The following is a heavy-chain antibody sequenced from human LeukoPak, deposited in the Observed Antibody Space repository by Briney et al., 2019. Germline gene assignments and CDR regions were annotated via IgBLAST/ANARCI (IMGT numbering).Heavy chain of an antibody. V-gene: IGHV3-30-3*01. Sequence: GGSLRLSCAASGFTFSSYAMHWVRQAPGKGLEWVAVISYDGSNKYYADSVKGRFTISRDNSKNTLYLQMNSLRAEDTAVYYCARGLSPYSSGWYVTYYYYGMDVWGRGTTVTVSS. CDR3: ARGLSPYSSGWYVTYYYYGMDV. D-gene: IGHD6-19*01. CDR2: ISYDGSNK. J-gene: IGHJ6*02. CDR1: GFTFSSYA.